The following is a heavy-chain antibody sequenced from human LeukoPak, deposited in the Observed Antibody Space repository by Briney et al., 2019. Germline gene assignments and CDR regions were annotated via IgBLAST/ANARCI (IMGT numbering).Heavy chain of an antibody. Sequence: GESLKISCKGSGYSFTSYWIGWVRQMPGKGLGWMGIIYPGDSDTRYSPSFQGQVTISADKSISTAYLQWISLKASDTAMYYCARHCSSTSCYGYYFDYWGQGTLVTVSS. CDR2: IYPGDSDT. CDR1: GYSFTSYW. D-gene: IGHD2-2*01. CDR3: ARHCSSTSCYGYYFDY. J-gene: IGHJ4*02. V-gene: IGHV5-51*01.